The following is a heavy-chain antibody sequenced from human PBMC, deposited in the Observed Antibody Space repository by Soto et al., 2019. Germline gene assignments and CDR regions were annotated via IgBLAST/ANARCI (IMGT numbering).Heavy chain of an antibody. D-gene: IGHD4-4*01. CDR3: ARGGLGLQPDAFDI. CDR2: IYYSGST. CDR1: GGSISSGGYY. J-gene: IGHJ3*02. V-gene: IGHV4-31*03. Sequence: PSETLSLTCTVSGGSISSGGYYWSWIRQHPGKGLEWIGYIYYSGSTYYNPSLKSRVTISVDTSKNQFSLKLSSVTAADTAVYYCARGGLGLQPDAFDIWGQGTMVTVSS.